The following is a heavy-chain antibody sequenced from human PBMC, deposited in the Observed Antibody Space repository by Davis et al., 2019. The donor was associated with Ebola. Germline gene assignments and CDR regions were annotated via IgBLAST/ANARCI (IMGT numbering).Heavy chain of an antibody. CDR3: AKEGYLVATLPFDT. V-gene: IGHV3-30*18. D-gene: IGHD4-23*01. J-gene: IGHJ4*02. Sequence: GGSLRLSCAASEFTFSYFGMHWVRQAPGKGLEWVTFISNDATDKFYADPVKGRFTISRDNSKNMLFLQMDSLRAEDTAIYYCAKEGYLVATLPFDTWGQGTLVTVSS. CDR2: ISNDATDK. CDR1: EFTFSYFG.